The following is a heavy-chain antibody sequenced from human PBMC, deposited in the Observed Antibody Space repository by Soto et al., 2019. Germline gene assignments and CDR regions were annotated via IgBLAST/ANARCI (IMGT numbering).Heavy chain of an antibody. CDR1: GFTFRSYW. D-gene: IGHD3-10*01. CDR2: INGDGSGT. J-gene: IGHJ3*02. V-gene: IGHV3-74*01. CDR3: IRDYGEAGSTNAFDI. Sequence: GGSLRLSCAASGFTFRSYWMHWVRQAPGEGLVWVSRINGDGSGTSYADFVEGRFTISRDNAKNTLYFQMNSLRVEDTAVYYCIRDYGEAGSTNAFDIWGQGTMVTVSS.